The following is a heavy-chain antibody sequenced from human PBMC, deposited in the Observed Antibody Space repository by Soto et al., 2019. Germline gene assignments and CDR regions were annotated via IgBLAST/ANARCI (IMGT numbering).Heavy chain of an antibody. CDR3: ARDRPLHCRSTSCYSEYYGMDV. V-gene: IGHV3-7*03. D-gene: IGHD2-2*02. CDR2: IKQDGSDK. Sequence: GGSLRLSCAASGFTFSSYWMTWVRQAPGKGLEWVANIKQDGSDKSYVASVKGRFTISRENAKNSLYLQMNSLRAEDTAVYYCARDRPLHCRSTSCYSEYYGMDVWGQGTTVTVSS. CDR1: GFTFSSYW. J-gene: IGHJ6*02.